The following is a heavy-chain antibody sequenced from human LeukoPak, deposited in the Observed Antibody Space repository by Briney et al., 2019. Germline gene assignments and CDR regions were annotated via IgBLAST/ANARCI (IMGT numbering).Heavy chain of an antibody. Sequence: SETLSLTCAVYGGSFSGYYWSWIRQPPGKGLEWIGEINHSGSTNYNPSLKSRVTISVDTSKNQFSLKLSSVTAADTAVYYCARHPSGWLTYYFDYWGQGTLVTVSS. CDR2: INHSGST. D-gene: IGHD6-19*01. CDR1: GGSFSGYY. J-gene: IGHJ4*02. V-gene: IGHV4-34*01. CDR3: ARHPSGWLTYYFDY.